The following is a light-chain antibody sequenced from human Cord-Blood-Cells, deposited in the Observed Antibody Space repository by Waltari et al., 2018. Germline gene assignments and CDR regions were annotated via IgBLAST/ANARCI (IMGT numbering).Light chain of an antibody. CDR1: QSISSY. CDR3: QQGYSTRYT. J-gene: IGKJ3*01. V-gene: IGKV1-39*01. CDR2: AAS. Sequence: DIQKTQSPSSLSASVGDRVTITCRASQSISSYLNWYQQKPGKAPKLLIYAASSLQSGVPSRFNGSVSGKGSTDKFSSLQPEHFPTYYCQQGYSTRYTFRPEAKVD.